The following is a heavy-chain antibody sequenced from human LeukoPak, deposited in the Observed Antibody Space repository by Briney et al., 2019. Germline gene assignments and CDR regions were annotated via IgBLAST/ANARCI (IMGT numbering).Heavy chain of an antibody. CDR1: GGSFSNHY. CDR2: IYHTGIT. J-gene: IGHJ5*02. D-gene: IGHD1-7*01. CDR3: ARGNYVDWFDP. V-gene: IGHV4-59*11. Sequence: SETLSLTCTVSGGSFSNHYWSWIRQPPGKGLEWIGYIYHTGITNYNPSLKSRVTISVDTSKNHFSLKLSSVTAADTAVYYCARGNYVDWFDPWGQGTQVTVSS.